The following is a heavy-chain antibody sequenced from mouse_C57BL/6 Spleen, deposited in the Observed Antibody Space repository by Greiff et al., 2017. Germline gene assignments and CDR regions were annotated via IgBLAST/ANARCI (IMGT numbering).Heavy chain of an antibody. D-gene: IGHD4-1*01. Sequence: VQLQQPGAELVRPGTSVKLSCKASGYTFTSYWMHWVKQRPGQGLDWIGVIDPSDSYTNYNQKFKGKATLTVDTSSSTAYMQLSSLTSEDSAVYYCARGDGTGNYWGQGTTLTVSS. J-gene: IGHJ2*01. CDR3: ARGDGTGNY. CDR2: IDPSDSYT. CDR1: GYTFTSYW. V-gene: IGHV1-59*01.